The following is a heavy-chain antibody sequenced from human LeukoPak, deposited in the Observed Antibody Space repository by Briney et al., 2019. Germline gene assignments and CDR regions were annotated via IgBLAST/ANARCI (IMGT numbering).Heavy chain of an antibody. CDR1: GFTFSSYW. CDR3: AKGVRGATHAFDI. Sequence: GGSLRLSCAASGFTFSSYWMHWVRQAPGKGLVWVSRINSDGSSTSYADSVKGRFTISRDNAKNTLYLQMNSLRAEDTAVYYCAKGVRGATHAFDIWGQGTMVTVSS. V-gene: IGHV3-74*01. CDR2: INSDGSST. J-gene: IGHJ3*02. D-gene: IGHD1-26*01.